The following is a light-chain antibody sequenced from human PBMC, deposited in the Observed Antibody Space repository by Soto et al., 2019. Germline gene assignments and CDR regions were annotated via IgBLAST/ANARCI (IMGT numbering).Light chain of an antibody. CDR2: DVT. J-gene: IGLJ2*01. CDR1: SSDVGDYNE. V-gene: IGLV2-14*03. Sequence: QSALTQPASVSGSPGQSTTISCTGSSSDVGDYNEVAWYQQRPGKAPKLMIYDVTNRPSGVSNRFSGSKSGNTASLTISGLQAEDEAYYYCSSHAAGSTLIFSGGTKLTVL. CDR3: SSHAAGSTLI.